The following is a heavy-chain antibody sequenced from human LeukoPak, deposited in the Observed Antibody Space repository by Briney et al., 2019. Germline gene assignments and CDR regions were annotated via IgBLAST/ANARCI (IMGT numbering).Heavy chain of an antibody. D-gene: IGHD3-22*01. CDR2: IKSKITGGTT. CDR1: GFTFSSTW. Sequence: GGSLRLSCAASGFTFSSTWMSWVRQAPGKGLEWVGRIKSKITGGTTDYAGPVKGRFTISRDDSKNTLYLQMNSLKTEDTAVYYCATTFHSDSSGSYWGQGTLVTVSS. CDR3: ATTFHSDSSGSY. V-gene: IGHV3-15*01. J-gene: IGHJ4*02.